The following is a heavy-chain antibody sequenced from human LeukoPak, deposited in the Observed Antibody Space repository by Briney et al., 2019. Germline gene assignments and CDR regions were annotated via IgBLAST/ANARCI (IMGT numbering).Heavy chain of an antibody. J-gene: IGHJ4*02. Sequence: ASVKVSCKASGGTFSSYAISWVRQAPGQGLEWMGWISAYNGNTNYAQKLQGRVTMTTDTSTSTAYMELRSLRSDDTAVYYCAREASGWAIDYWGQGTLVTVSS. D-gene: IGHD6-19*01. CDR3: AREASGWAIDY. CDR2: ISAYNGNT. CDR1: GGTFSSYA. V-gene: IGHV1-18*01.